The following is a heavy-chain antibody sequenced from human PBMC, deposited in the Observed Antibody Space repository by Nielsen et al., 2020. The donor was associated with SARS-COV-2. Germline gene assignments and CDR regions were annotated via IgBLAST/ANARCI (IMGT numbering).Heavy chain of an antibody. CDR3: ARDSPSYYYDSNRFDP. Sequence: GESLKISCAASGFTFSSYWMSWVRQAPGKGLEWVANIKQDGSEKYYVDSVKGRFTISRDNAKNSLYLQMNSLRAEDTAVYYCARDSPSYYYDSNRFDPWGQGTLVTVSS. V-gene: IGHV3-7*01. D-gene: IGHD3-22*01. J-gene: IGHJ5*02. CDR1: GFTFSSYW. CDR2: IKQDGSEK.